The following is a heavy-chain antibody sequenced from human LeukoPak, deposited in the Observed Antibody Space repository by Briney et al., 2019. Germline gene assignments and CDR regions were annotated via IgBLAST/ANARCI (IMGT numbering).Heavy chain of an antibody. J-gene: IGHJ4*02. CDR2: ISYDGSNK. CDR1: GFTFSSYA. Sequence: GRSLRPSCAASGFTFSSYAMHWVRQAPGKGLEWVAVISYDGSNKYYADSVKGRFTISRDNSKNTLYLQMNSLRAEDTAVYYCARDRGWYCFDYWGQGTLVTVSS. V-gene: IGHV3-30*04. D-gene: IGHD6-19*01. CDR3: ARDRGWYCFDY.